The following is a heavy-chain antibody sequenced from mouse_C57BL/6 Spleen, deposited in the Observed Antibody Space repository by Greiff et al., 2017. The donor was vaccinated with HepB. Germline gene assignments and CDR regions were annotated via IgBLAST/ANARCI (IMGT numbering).Heavy chain of an antibody. CDR3: AKTLTGNYAMDY. D-gene: IGHD4-1*01. J-gene: IGHJ4*01. CDR1: GFSLTSYG. CDR2: IWSGGST. Sequence: QVQLKESGPGLVQPSQRLSITCTVSGFSLTSYGVHWVRQPPGKGLEWLGVIWSGGSTDYNAAFISRLSISKDNSKSQVFFKMNSLQADDTAIYYCAKTLTGNYAMDYWGQGTSVTVSS. V-gene: IGHV2-4*01.